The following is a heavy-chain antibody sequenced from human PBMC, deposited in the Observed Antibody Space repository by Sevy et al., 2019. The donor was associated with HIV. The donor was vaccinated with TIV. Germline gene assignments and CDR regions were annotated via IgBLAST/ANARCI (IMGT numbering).Heavy chain of an antibody. CDR2: IIPIFGTA. Sequence: ASVKVSCKASGGTFSSYAISWVRQAPGQGLEWMGGIIPIFGTANYAQKFQGRVTITADESTSTAYMELSSLGSEDTAVYYGARDGSTVTTSKSYGMDVWGQGTTVTVSS. CDR1: GGTFSSYA. CDR3: ARDGSTVTTSKSYGMDV. V-gene: IGHV1-69*13. J-gene: IGHJ6*02. D-gene: IGHD4-4*01.